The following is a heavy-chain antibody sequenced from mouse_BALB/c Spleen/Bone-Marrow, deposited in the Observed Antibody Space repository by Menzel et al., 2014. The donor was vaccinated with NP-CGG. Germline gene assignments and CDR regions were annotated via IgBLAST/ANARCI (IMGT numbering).Heavy chain of an antibody. Sequence: DVKLVESGGGLVKPGGSLNLSCAASGFTFSSYAMSWVRQSPEKRLEWVAEISSGGNYTYYPDTVTGRFTISRDNAKNILYLEMSSLRSDDTAMYYCVRAYGSSYAMDYWGQGTSVTVSS. D-gene: IGHD1-1*01. CDR1: GFTFSSYA. CDR2: ISSGGNYT. V-gene: IGHV5-9-4*01. CDR3: VRAYGSSYAMDY. J-gene: IGHJ4*01.